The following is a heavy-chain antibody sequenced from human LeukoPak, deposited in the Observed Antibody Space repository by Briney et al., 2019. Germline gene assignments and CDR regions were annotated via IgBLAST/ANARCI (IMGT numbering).Heavy chain of an antibody. V-gene: IGHV3-30-3*01. Sequence: PGGSLRLSCAASGFTFSSYAMHWVRQAPGKGLEWVAVISYDGSNKYYADSVKGRFTISRDNSKNTLYLQMNSLRAEDTAVYYCARDRTKQLWYYYYYYGVDVWGQGTTVTVSS. D-gene: IGHD5-18*01. J-gene: IGHJ6*02. CDR1: GFTFSSYA. CDR3: ARDRTKQLWYYYYYYGVDV. CDR2: ISYDGSNK.